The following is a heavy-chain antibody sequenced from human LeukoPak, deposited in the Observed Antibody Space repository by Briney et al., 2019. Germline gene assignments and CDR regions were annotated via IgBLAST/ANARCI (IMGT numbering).Heavy chain of an antibody. CDR1: GYTLTELS. J-gene: IGHJ6*04. CDR3: ATGLIMVRGVIIRGYYYYSMDV. CDR2: FDPEDGET. D-gene: IGHD3-10*01. V-gene: IGHV1-24*01. Sequence: ASVKVSCKVSGYTLTELSMHWVRQAPGKGLEWMGGFDPEDGETIYAQKFQGRVTMTEDTSTDTAYMELSGLRSEDTAVYYCATGLIMVRGVIIRGYYYYSMDVWGKGTTVTVSS.